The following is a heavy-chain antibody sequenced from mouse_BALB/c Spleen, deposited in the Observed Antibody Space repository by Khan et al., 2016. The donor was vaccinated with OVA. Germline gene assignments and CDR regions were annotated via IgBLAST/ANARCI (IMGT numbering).Heavy chain of an antibody. CDR2: ISSGGSYT. D-gene: IGHD1-1*01. V-gene: IGHV5-9-3*01. CDR1: GFTFSSYA. J-gene: IGHJ2*01. CDR3: ARIYVGYFDY. Sequence: EVELVESGGGLVKPGGSLKLSCAASGFTFSSYAMSWVRQTPEKRLEWVATISSGGSYTYYPDSVKGRFTISRDNAKNTLYLQTSSLRSEDTAMFYCARIYVGYFDYWGQGTTRTVAS.